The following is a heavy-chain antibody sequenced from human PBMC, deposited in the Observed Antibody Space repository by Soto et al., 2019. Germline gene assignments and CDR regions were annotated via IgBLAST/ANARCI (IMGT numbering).Heavy chain of an antibody. CDR1: GFTFSSYA. CDR2: ISGSGGST. J-gene: IGHJ4*02. CDR3: AKGSSGSSYSFSDY. V-gene: IGHV3-23*01. Sequence: EVQLLESGGGLVQPGGSLRLSCAASGFTFSSYAMSWVRQAPGKGLEWVSVISGSGGSTFYADSVKGRFTISRDDSKNTLYLQVNSLRAEDTAVFYCAKGSSGSSYSFSDYWGQGTLVTVSS. D-gene: IGHD2-15*01.